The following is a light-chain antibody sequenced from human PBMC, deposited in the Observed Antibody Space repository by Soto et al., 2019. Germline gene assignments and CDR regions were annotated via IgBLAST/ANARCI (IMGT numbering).Light chain of an antibody. Sequence: QSVLTQPASVSGSPGQSITISCTGTSSDVGGYNYVSWYQQYPGKAPRLIIYDVSNRPSGVSNRFSGSKSGNRASLTISGLQAEDEADYYCSSYSSSSTLCVFGTGTKVT. J-gene: IGLJ1*01. CDR2: DVS. CDR1: SSDVGGYNY. CDR3: SSYSSSSTLCV. V-gene: IGLV2-14*03.